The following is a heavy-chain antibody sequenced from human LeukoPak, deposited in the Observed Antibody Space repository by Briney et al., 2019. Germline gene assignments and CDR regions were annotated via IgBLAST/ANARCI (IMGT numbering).Heavy chain of an antibody. V-gene: IGHV4-34*01. CDR1: GGSFSGYY. Sequence: PSETLSLTCAVYGGSFSGYYWSWIRQPPGKGLEWIGEINHSGSTNYNPSLMSRVTISVGTSKNQFSLKLSSVTAADTAVYYCAVHRRPNSYGSGSYYSLDYWGQGTLVTVSS. D-gene: IGHD3-10*01. CDR2: INHSGST. CDR3: AVHRRPNSYGSGSYYSLDY. J-gene: IGHJ4*02.